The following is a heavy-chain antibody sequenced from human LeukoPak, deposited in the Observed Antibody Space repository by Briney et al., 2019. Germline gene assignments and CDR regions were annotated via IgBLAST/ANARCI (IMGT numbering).Heavy chain of an antibody. CDR3: ARDGVVPAAMPGSLDYYGMDV. CDR2: IIPIFGTA. D-gene: IGHD2-2*01. Sequence: SVKVSCKASGSTFSSYAISWVRQAPGQGLEWMGGIIPIFGTANYAQKFQGRVRITADESTSTAYMELSSLRSEDTAVYYCARDGVVPAAMPGSLDYYGMDVWGQGTTVTVSS. CDR1: GSTFSSYA. J-gene: IGHJ6*02. V-gene: IGHV1-69*13.